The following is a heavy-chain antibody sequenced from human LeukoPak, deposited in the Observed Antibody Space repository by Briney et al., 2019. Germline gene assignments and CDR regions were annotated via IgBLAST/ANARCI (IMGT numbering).Heavy chain of an antibody. CDR2: ISSSSSTI. CDR1: GFTFSSYS. V-gene: IGHV3-48*04. Sequence: GGSLRLSCAASGFTFSSYSMNWVRQVTGKGLEWVSYISSSSSTIYYADSVKGRFTISRDNAKNSLYLQMNSLRAEDTAVYYCAREGYYYDCSGYYSWISYWGQGTLVTVSS. J-gene: IGHJ4*02. CDR3: AREGYYYDCSGYYSWISY. D-gene: IGHD3-22*01.